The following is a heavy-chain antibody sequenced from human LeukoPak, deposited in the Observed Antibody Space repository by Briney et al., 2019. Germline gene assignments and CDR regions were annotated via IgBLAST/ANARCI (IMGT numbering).Heavy chain of an antibody. CDR3: AKVPYSYYYYMDV. D-gene: IGHD2-21*01. V-gene: IGHV3-23*01. J-gene: IGHJ6*03. CDR1: GFTFCSYA. CDR2: ISGSGGSK. Sequence: GGSLRLSCAASGFTFCSYAMSWVPQAPGKGLEGVCAISGSGGSKYYADPVRGRFTISRDNSKNKLYLQIKSLRAKDVAVYYCAKVPYSYYYYMDVWGKGTTVTVSS.